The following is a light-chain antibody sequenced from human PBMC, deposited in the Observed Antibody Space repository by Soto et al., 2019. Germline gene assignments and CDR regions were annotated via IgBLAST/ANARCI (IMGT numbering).Light chain of an antibody. Sequence: EIVMTQSPAALSVSPGERATLSCRASQSVSSDLAWYQQRPGQAPRLLIYGASTRATGIPARFSGSGSGTEFTLTISSLQSEDFAVYYCQKYGDSPPYIFGQGTKLEIK. CDR2: GAS. CDR3: QKYGDSPPYI. V-gene: IGKV3-15*01. J-gene: IGKJ2*01. CDR1: QSVSSD.